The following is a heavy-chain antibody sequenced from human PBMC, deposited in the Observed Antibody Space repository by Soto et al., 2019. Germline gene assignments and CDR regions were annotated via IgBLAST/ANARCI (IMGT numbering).Heavy chain of an antibody. V-gene: IGHV1-3*01. Sequence: ASVKVSCKASGYTFTSYAMHWVRQAPGQRLEWMGWINAGNGNTKYSQKFQGRVTITRDTSASTAYMELSSLRSEDTAVYYCARGLNGYLHYFDYWGQGTPVTVAS. J-gene: IGHJ4*02. D-gene: IGHD5-18*01. CDR3: ARGLNGYLHYFDY. CDR2: INAGNGNT. CDR1: GYTFTSYA.